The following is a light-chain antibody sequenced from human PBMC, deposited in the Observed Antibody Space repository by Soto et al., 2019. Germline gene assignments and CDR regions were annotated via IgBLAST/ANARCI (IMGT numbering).Light chain of an antibody. CDR2: GAS. V-gene: IGKV3-15*01. Sequence: MVMTHSPATLSVSPLERASLSCRASQSIDTNLAWYQQKPGQAPRLLIYGASTRATGIPARFSGSGSGTEFTLTISSLQSEDFAIFYCQQYIQWPEFGQGTKVDI. CDR1: QSIDTN. J-gene: IGKJ1*01. CDR3: QQYIQWPE.